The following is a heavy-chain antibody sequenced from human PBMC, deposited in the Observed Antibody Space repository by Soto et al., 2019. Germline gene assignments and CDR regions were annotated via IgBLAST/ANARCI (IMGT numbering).Heavy chain of an antibody. CDR2: INAVNGNT. J-gene: IGHJ6*03. D-gene: IGHD6-19*01. CDR1: GYTFTSYA. Sequence: ASVKVSCKASGYTFTSYAMHWVRQAPGQRLEWMGWINAVNGNTKYSQKLQGRVTMTTDTSTSTAYMELRSLRSDDTAVYYCARDRGVAPPVAGNTHYYYYMDVWGKGTTVTVSS. V-gene: IGHV1-3*01. CDR3: ARDRGVAPPVAGNTHYYYYMDV.